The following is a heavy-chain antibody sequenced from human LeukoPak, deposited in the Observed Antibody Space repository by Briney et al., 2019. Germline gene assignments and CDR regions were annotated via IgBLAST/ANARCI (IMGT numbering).Heavy chain of an antibody. CDR2: IYHSGST. V-gene: IGHV4-39*02. J-gene: IGHJ4*02. CDR1: GDSISNYGYY. Sequence: PSETLSLTCAVSGDSISNYGYYWGWLRQPPGKGLEWIGRIYHSGSTQYSPSLKSRVTIPIDTSKNQFSLKLTSVTAADAAVYYCAGEYSGSLSDYWGQGTLVTVSS. CDR3: AGEYSGSLSDY. D-gene: IGHD1-26*01.